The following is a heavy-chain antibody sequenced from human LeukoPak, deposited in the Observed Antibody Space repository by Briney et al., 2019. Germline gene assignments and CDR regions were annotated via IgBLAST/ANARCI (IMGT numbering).Heavy chain of an antibody. V-gene: IGHV3-7*01. CDR1: GFTFSHFW. J-gene: IGHJ4*02. D-gene: IGHD2-21*02. CDR2: IKKTGSET. Sequence: GGSLRLSCAASGFTFSHFWMSWVRQAPGKGLEWVAYIKKTGSETYYVDSVKGRFTITRDNTRNSLFLQMYSLRAEDTAVYFCARELAYCGGDCYSGFDYWGQGTLVTVSS. CDR3: ARELAYCGGDCYSGFDY.